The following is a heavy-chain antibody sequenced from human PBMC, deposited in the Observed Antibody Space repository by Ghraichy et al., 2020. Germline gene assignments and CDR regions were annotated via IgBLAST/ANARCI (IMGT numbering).Heavy chain of an antibody. CDR3: ARDPGYCSGGSCFPDAFDI. J-gene: IGHJ3*02. V-gene: IGHV3-21*01. Sequence: GGSLRLSCEASGLTFSSYRMNWVRQAPGKGLEWVSVIDSSSSYIYDADSVKGRFTVSRDNTKNSLYLQMNSRRAEDTAMYYCARDPGYCSGGSCFPDAFDIWGQGTMVTVSS. CDR2: IDSSSSYI. D-gene: IGHD2-15*01. CDR1: GLTFSSYR.